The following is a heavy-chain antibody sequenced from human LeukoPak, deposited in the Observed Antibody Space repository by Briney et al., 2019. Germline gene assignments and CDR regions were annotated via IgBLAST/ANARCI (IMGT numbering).Heavy chain of an antibody. CDR3: ARYEVGSSWAQAFDM. Sequence: SETLSLTCTVSNDSIKDYYWDWIRQSPGKGLEWIGFISNSGSTNYNPSLKSRVTISKDTSKRQFSLKLSSVTAVDTAAYYCARYEVGSSWAQAFDMWGQGTMVTVSS. V-gene: IGHV4-59*01. J-gene: IGHJ3*02. CDR1: NDSIKDYY. D-gene: IGHD6-13*01. CDR2: ISNSGST.